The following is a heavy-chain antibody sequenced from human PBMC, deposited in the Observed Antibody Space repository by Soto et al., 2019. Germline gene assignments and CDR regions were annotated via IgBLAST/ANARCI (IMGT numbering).Heavy chain of an antibody. CDR1: GFTFSSYG. V-gene: IGHV3-23*01. CDR2: ISGSGGST. Sequence: EVQLLESGGGLVQPGGSLRLSCAASGFTFSSYGMSWVRQAPGKGLEWVSAISGSGGSTYYADSVKGRFTISRDNSKNTLYLQMNSLRAEYTAIYYCAKDENWGYVDDAFDIWGQGTMVTVSS. J-gene: IGHJ3*02. CDR3: AKDENWGYVDDAFDI. D-gene: IGHD7-27*01.